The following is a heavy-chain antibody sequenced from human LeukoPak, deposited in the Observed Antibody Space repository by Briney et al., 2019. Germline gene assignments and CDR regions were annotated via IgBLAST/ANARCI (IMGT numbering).Heavy chain of an antibody. D-gene: IGHD5-18*01. CDR2: INPNSGGT. CDR3: ASSGGYSYGYHS. Sequence: ASVKVSCKASGYTFTGYYMHWVRQAPGQGLEWMGRINPNSGGTNYAQKFQGRVTMTRDTSVSTAYMELSRLRSDDTAVYYCASSGGYSYGYHSWGQGTLVTVSS. CDR1: GYTFTGYY. V-gene: IGHV1-2*06. J-gene: IGHJ5*02.